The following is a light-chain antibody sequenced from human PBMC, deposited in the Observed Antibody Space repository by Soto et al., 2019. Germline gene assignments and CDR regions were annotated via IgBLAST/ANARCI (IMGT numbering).Light chain of an antibody. CDR1: QDISNR. CDR3: QQHAAYPRD. J-gene: IGKJ1*01. V-gene: IGKV1-17*03. Sequence: DIQVTQSPSAMSAAVGDRVTITCRTSQDISNRLGWFQQRPGKAPKRLISSASTLETGVPSRFSGTGSGKEFTPTISSLQPEDFATYYCQQHAAYPRDFGQGTKVEMK. CDR2: SAS.